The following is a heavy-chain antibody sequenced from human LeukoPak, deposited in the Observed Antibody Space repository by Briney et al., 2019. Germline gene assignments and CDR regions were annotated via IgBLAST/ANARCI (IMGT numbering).Heavy chain of an antibody. Sequence: PGGSLRLSCAASGFTFSNYWMHWVRHAPGKGLVWVSRIYNDGSIITDADFVKGRFTISRDNTENTSYLQMNSLRAEDTAVYYCAREVRGRALDPWGQGTLVTVSS. J-gene: IGHJ5*02. CDR3: AREVRGRALDP. V-gene: IGHV3-74*01. CDR1: GFTFSNYW. CDR2: IYNDGSII. D-gene: IGHD1-26*01.